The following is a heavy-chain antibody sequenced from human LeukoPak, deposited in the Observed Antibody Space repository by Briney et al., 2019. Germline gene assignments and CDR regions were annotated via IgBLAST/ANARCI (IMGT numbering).Heavy chain of an antibody. J-gene: IGHJ4*02. CDR3: AKRPTMTTVTTPSWRVCDS. D-gene: IGHD4-17*01. Sequence: GGSLRLSCAASGFTFSSYAMNWVRQAPGNGLEWVSAIGASGAYTFYADSVKGRFTISRDNSRNTLYLQMNSLRAEDTAVYYCAKRPTMTTVTTPSWRVCDSWGQGTLVTVSS. V-gene: IGHV3-23*01. CDR1: GFTFSSYA. CDR2: IGASGAYT.